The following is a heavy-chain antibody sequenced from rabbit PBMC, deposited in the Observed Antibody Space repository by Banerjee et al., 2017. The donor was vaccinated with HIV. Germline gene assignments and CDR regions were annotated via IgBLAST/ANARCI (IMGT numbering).Heavy chain of an antibody. J-gene: IGHJ3*01. Sequence: QSLEESGGDLVKPGASLTLTCKASGFSFSNKYVMCWVRQAPGKGLEWIACINTSSGNTVYASWAKGRFTISKTSSTTVTLQITSLTAADTATYFCARGYGAATGLDLWGPGTLVTVS. V-gene: IGHV1S40*01. D-gene: IGHD6-1*01. CDR1: GFSFSNKYV. CDR3: ARGYGAATGLDL. CDR2: INTSSGNT.